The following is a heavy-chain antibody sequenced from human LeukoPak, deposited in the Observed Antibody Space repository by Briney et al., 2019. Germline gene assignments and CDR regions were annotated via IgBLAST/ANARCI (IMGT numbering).Heavy chain of an antibody. CDR3: ARGSHYYDSSGYGY. V-gene: IGHV4-39*07. CDR2: INHSGST. CDR1: GGSISSSSYY. J-gene: IGHJ4*02. D-gene: IGHD3-22*01. Sequence: SETLSLTCTVSGGSISSSSYYWGWIRQPPGKGLEWLGEINHSGSTNYNPSLKSRVTISVDTSKNQFSLKLSSVTAADTAVYYCARGSHYYDSSGYGYWGQGTLVTVSS.